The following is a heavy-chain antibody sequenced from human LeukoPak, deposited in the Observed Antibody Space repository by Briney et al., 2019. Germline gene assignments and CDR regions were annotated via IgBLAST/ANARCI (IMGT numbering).Heavy chain of an antibody. CDR1: GFTFSSYA. V-gene: IGHV3-30-3*01. CDR2: ISYDGSNK. J-gene: IGHJ4*02. Sequence: GGSLRLSCAASGFTFSSYAMHWVRQAPGKGLEWVAVISYDGSNKYYADSVKGRFTISRDNSKNTLYLQMNSLRAEDTAVYYCARDRRGNYLDYWGQGTLVTVSS. D-gene: IGHD3-10*01. CDR3: ARDRRGNYLDY.